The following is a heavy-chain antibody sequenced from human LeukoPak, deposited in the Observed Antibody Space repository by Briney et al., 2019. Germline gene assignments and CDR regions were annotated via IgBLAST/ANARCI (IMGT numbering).Heavy chain of an antibody. D-gene: IGHD3-10*01. V-gene: IGHV3-30*02. CDR3: VKEAYYGWGSSPTFYFDY. Sequence: GGSLRLSCAASGFTFSSYGMHWVRQAPGKGLEWVAVIWYDGSNKYYADSVKGRFTISRDNSRNTVFLQMNRLRPEDTAVYYCVKEAYYGWGSSPTFYFDYWGQGTRVTVSS. CDR1: GFTFSSYG. J-gene: IGHJ4*02. CDR2: IWYDGSNK.